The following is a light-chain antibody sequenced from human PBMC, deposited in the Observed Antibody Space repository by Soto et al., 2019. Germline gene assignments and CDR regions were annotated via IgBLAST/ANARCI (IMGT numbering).Light chain of an antibody. CDR2: DAS. J-gene: IGKJ1*01. Sequence: DFQMTHSPSTLAASVGDRVTITCRASQDIRSRLAWVQQKQGKAPNLLIYDASSLESGVPQRFNGSVSGTEFNLTIRSLQTDDFSTYFCKQYHSYWTFGQGTKV. CDR3: KQYHSYWT. CDR1: QDIRSR. V-gene: IGKV1-5*01.